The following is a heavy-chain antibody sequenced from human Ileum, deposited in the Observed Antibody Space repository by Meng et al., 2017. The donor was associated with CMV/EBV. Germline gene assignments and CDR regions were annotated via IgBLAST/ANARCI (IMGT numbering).Heavy chain of an antibody. CDR1: GFSFSKYG. V-gene: IGHV3-30*02. CDR2: IRYNGSSK. J-gene: IGHJ4*02. Sequence: GESLKISCAASGFSFSKYGMNWVRRAPGKGLEWVAFIRYNGSSKYYEDSVKGRFTISRDNFKNTLFLQMNSLRVVDTAVYYCTRGFRDYWGQGTLVTVSS. CDR3: TRGFRDY.